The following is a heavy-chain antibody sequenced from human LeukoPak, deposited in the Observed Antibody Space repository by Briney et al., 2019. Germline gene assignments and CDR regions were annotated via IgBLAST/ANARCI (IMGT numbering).Heavy chain of an antibody. D-gene: IGHD6-13*01. CDR3: ARVGQQSSWFDP. CDR2: IYYSGST. Sequence: PSETLSLTCTASGGSISSSSYYWGWIRQPPGKGLEWIGSIYYSGSTYYNPSLKSRVTISVDTSKNQFSLKLSSVTAADTAVYYCARVGQQSSWFDPWGQGTLVTVSS. V-gene: IGHV4-39*07. CDR1: GGSISSSSYY. J-gene: IGHJ5*02.